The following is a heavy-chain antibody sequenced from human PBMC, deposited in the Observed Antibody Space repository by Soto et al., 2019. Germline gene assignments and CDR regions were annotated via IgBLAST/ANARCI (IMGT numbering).Heavy chain of an antibody. CDR1: GFTVSSNY. Sequence: TGGSLSLSCAASGFTVSSNYMSWVRQAPGKGLEWVSVIYSCGSTYCADSVEGRSTIPRENTKNTLYLKMNSLRAEDTAVYYCARDTAAHGRDIRVMEVGGKGTMVPVSS. CDR2: IYSCGST. J-gene: IGHJ6*04. D-gene: IGHD6-6*01. V-gene: IGHV3-53*01. CDR3: ARDTAAHGRDIRVMEV.